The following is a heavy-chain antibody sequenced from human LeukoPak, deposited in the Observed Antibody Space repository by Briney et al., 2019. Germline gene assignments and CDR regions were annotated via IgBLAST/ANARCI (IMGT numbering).Heavy chain of an antibody. CDR3: ARDSYSSGAHFDY. D-gene: IGHD6-19*01. J-gene: IGHJ4*02. V-gene: IGHV3-74*01. CDR1: GVTFSSYW. CDR2: INSDGSST. Sequence: GGSLRLSCAASGVTFSSYWMHWVRQAQGKGLVWVSRINSDGSSTIYADSVKGGFNIYRDKDKKTLYLQMKSLRAEDTAVYYRARDSYSSGAHFDYWGQGTLVTVSS.